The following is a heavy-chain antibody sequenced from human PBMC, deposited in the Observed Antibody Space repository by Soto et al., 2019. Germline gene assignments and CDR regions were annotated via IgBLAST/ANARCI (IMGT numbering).Heavy chain of an antibody. CDR1: GFTFSSYA. CDR2: ISGSGGST. J-gene: IGHJ4*02. V-gene: IGHV3-23*01. CDR3: AKDRLSSSWYFDY. D-gene: IGHD6-13*01. Sequence: EVQLLESGGGLVQPGGSLRLSCAASGFTFSSYAMSWVRQAPGKGLEWVSAISGSGGSTYYADSVKGRFTISRDNSKNTLYLQMNGLRAEDTAVYYCAKDRLSSSWYFDYWGQGTLVTVSS.